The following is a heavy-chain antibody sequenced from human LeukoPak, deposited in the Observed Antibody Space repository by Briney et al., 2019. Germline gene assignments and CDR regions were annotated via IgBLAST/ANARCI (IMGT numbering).Heavy chain of an antibody. CDR3: ARVAGGRVAARPFDY. CDR2: IKGTVGNI. V-gene: IGHV3-23*01. CDR1: GFPFSSYV. Sequence: PGGSLRLSCAASGFPFSSYVMSWVRQAPGKGLEWVSTIKGTVGNIYYADPVKGRFTVSSDNSKNTPYLQMNSLRAEDTALYHCARVAGGRVAARPFDYWGQGTLVTVSS. J-gene: IGHJ4*02. D-gene: IGHD6-6*01.